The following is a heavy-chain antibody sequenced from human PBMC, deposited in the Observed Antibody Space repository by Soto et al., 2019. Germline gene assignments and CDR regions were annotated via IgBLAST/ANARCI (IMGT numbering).Heavy chain of an antibody. CDR3: ARETSSWSLDY. CDR1: GFTFKTYS. D-gene: IGHD6-13*01. V-gene: IGHV3-21*01. J-gene: IGHJ4*02. Sequence: PGESLKISCSASGFTFKTYSMIWVRQAPGKGLEWVSSISASSNSMYYADSVKGRFTISRDNAKNTLYLQMNSLRVEDTAVYYCARETSSWSLDYWGQGMLVTVSS. CDR2: ISASSNSM.